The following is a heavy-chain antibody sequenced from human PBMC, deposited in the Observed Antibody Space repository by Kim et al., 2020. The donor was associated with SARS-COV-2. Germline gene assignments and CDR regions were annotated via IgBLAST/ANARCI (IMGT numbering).Heavy chain of an antibody. Sequence: GGSLRLSCAASGFTFSSYAMSWVRQAPGKGLEWVSAISGSGGSTYYADSVKGRFTISRDNSKNTLYLQMNSLRAEDTAVYYCAKDDLASAAAGTYYYYYYGMDVWGQGTTVTVSS. V-gene: IGHV3-23*01. CDR1: GFTFSSYA. J-gene: IGHJ6*02. D-gene: IGHD6-13*01. CDR3: AKDDLASAAAGTYYYYYYGMDV. CDR2: ISGSGGST.